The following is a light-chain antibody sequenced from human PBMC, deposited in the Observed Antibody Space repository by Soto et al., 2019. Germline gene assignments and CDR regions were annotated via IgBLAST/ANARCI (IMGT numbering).Light chain of an antibody. CDR1: QSVSTY. CDR3: QQRSNWIT. Sequence: EIVLTQSPATLSLSPGERATLSCRASQSVSTYLGWYQQKPGQAPRLLIYDASNRATGIPARFSGSGSGTDFTINISSLEPEHFAVYYCQQRSNWITFGQGTRLEIK. V-gene: IGKV3-11*01. J-gene: IGKJ5*01. CDR2: DAS.